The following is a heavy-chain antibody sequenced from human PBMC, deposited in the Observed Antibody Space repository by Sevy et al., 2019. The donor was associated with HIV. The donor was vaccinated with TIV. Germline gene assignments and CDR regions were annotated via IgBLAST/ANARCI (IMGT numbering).Heavy chain of an antibody. CDR3: AKDRRLERSCSGTNCYLDHQGFEH. Sequence: GGSLRLSCAASGFTFSSYAMNWVRQAPGKGLEWVSAISGSGDSTYYADSVKGRFTISRDNSKNTLYLQMNSLRAEDSAVYYCAKDRRLERSCSGTNCYLDHQGFEHWAQGTLVTVSS. D-gene: IGHD2-2*01. CDR2: ISGSGDST. V-gene: IGHV3-23*01. J-gene: IGHJ4*02. CDR1: GFTFSSYA.